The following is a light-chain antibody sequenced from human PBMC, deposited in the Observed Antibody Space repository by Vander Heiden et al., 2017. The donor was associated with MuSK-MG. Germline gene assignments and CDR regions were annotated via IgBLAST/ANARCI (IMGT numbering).Light chain of an antibody. Sequence: QSVLTQPPSASGTPGQTVTVTCSGTSSNIGTNNVQWCQQLPGTAPKLLIHTNSQRPSGVPDRISGSKSGTSASLAISGLQSEDEADYYCAVWDNSLSGWILGGGTKVTVL. CDR3: AVWDNSLSGWI. CDR2: TNS. CDR1: SSNIGTNN. V-gene: IGLV1-47*02. J-gene: IGLJ2*01.